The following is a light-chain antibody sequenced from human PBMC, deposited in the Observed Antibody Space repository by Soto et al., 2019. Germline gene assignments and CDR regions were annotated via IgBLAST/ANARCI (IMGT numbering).Light chain of an antibody. J-gene: IGLJ1*01. Sequence: SYELTQPPSVSVSPGQTASITCSGDKLGDKYASWYQQKPGQSPVLVIYQNNKRPSGIPERFSGSNSGNTATLTISGTQAMDEADYYCLAWDSSTGGFGTVVFGTGTKLTVL. V-gene: IGLV3-1*01. CDR1: KLGDKY. CDR3: LAWDSSTGGFGTVV. CDR2: QNN.